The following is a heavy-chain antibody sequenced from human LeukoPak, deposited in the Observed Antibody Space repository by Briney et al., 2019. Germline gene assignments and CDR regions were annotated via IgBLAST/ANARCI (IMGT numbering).Heavy chain of an antibody. V-gene: IGHV3-48*02. Sequence: GGSLRLSCAASGFSFSSYSMNWVRQAPGKGLEWVSYISSRSRNIIHYADSVKGRFTTSRDNAKNSLYLKMNSLRDEDTAVYYCARDLTGTYYFDCWGQGTLVTVSS. CDR3: ARDLTGTYYFDC. CDR2: ISSRSRNII. CDR1: GFSFSSYS. D-gene: IGHD1/OR15-1a*01. J-gene: IGHJ4*02.